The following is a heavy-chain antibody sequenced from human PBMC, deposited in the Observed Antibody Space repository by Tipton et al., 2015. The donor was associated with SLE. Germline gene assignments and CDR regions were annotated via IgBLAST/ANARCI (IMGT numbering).Heavy chain of an antibody. Sequence: LRLSCTVSGGSLSSYYWSWIRQSPEKGLEWIGYLSYSGSTNYNPSLESRVTISVDTSKNQFSLKLSSVTAADTAVYYCARDPNGGYGSFDYWGLGALVTVSS. V-gene: IGHV4-59*12. D-gene: IGHD7-27*01. CDR2: LSYSGST. J-gene: IGHJ4*02. CDR1: GGSLSSYY. CDR3: ARDPNGGYGSFDY.